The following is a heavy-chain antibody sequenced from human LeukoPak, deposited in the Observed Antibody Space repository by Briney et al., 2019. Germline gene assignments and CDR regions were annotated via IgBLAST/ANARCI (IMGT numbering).Heavy chain of an antibody. J-gene: IGHJ4*02. CDR1: GGSISSRPYH. Sequence: SETLSLPCTVSGGSISSRPYHWGSVRQPPRQGLEWIGSISYSGSIHYIASLKSRVTISVDTSKTPFSLRMSSVTAADTAFYYCARLEIGDYYFDYWGQGNLVTVSS. CDR3: ARLEIGDYYFDY. V-gene: IGHV4-39*01. D-gene: IGHD2-21*01. CDR2: ISYSGSI.